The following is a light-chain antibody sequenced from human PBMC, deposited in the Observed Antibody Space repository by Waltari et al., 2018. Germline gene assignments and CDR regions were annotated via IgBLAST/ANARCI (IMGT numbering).Light chain of an antibody. V-gene: IGLV2-14*01. Sequence: RAPQLWVEEVSKRTSGVVNRFSRSKSGHTASLTISGLQAEDAADYYCSAYTSISTWVFGGGTKLTAL. J-gene: IGLJ3*02. CDR3: SAYTSISTWV. CDR2: EVS.